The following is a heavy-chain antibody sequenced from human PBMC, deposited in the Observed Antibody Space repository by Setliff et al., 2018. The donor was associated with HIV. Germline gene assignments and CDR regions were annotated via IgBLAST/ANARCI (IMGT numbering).Heavy chain of an antibody. V-gene: IGHV3-23*01. CDR3: AKPLPTANGWHRVFDF. CDR2: FGYSGSDT. Sequence: GGSLRLSCAASGFTFSGYGMHWVRQAPGKGLEWVSTFGYSGSDTYYADSVKGRFTISRDNSKGILYLQMNSLRVEDTAMYYCAKPLPTANGWHRVFDFWGQGTAVTVSS. D-gene: IGHD6-19*01. CDR1: GFTFSGYG. J-gene: IGHJ4*02.